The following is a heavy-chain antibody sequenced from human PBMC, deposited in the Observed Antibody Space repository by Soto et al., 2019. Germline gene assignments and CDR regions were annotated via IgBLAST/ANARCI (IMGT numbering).Heavy chain of an antibody. CDR2: ISYSGST. V-gene: IGHV4-31*03. J-gene: IGHJ6*02. Sequence: SETLSLTCTVSGGSISSGGYYWSWIRQHPGKGLEWIGYISYSGSTYYHPSLKSRLTISVDTSKNQFSLKLSSVTAADTAVYYCARGYCSGGSCYAAYYYYGMDVWGQGTTVTVSS. CDR3: ARGYCSGGSCYAAYYYYGMDV. CDR1: GGSISSGGYY. D-gene: IGHD2-15*01.